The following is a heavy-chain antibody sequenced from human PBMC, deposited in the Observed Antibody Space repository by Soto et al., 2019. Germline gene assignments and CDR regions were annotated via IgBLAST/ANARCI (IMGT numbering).Heavy chain of an antibody. D-gene: IGHD5-12*01. V-gene: IGHV3-48*03. J-gene: IGHJ3*02. CDR2: ISSSGVI. CDR3: TKEKSVMYSGYDAFDI. CDR1: GFTFSSYE. Sequence: PVGSLRLSCAASGFTFSSYEMDWVRQAPGKGLEWVAYISSSGVIVYGESVKGRFTISRDNAANSLYLQMNSLTAEDTAVYYCTKEKSVMYSGYDAFDIWGRGTMVTVSS.